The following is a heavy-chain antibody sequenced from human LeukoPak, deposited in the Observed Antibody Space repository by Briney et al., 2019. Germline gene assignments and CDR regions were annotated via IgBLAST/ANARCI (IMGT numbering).Heavy chain of an antibody. Sequence: PSETLSLTCTVSGGSISSYYWSWIRQPPGKGLEWIGYIYYSGSTNYNPSLKSRVTISVDTSKNQFSLKLSSVTAADTAVYYCARGWRGPAWFDPWGQGTMVTVSS. D-gene: IGHD3-10*01. CDR2: IYYSGST. CDR3: ARGWRGPAWFDP. V-gene: IGHV4-59*01. J-gene: IGHJ3*01. CDR1: GGSISSYY.